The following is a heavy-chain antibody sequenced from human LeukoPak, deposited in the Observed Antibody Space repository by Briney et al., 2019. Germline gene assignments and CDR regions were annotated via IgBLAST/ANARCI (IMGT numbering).Heavy chain of an antibody. J-gene: IGHJ3*02. Sequence: SEILSLTCTVSGGSISSYYWSWIRQPPGKGLEWIGYIYYSGSTNYNPSLKSRVTISVDTSKNQFSLKLSSVTAADTAVYYCARYAAAHAFDIWGQGTMVTVSS. D-gene: IGHD6-25*01. CDR3: ARYAAAHAFDI. V-gene: IGHV4-59*01. CDR1: GGSISSYY. CDR2: IYYSGST.